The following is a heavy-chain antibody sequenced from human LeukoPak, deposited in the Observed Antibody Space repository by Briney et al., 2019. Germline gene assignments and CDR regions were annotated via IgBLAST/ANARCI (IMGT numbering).Heavy chain of an antibody. Sequence: PGGSLRLSCAASGFTFSTYEMNWVRQAPGKGLEWVSYISSRGSTIHYADSVKGRFTISRDNAKNSLYPQMNSLRAEDTAVYYCVGVCVSRSCSGGMDVWGQGTTVTVSS. V-gene: IGHV3-48*03. J-gene: IGHJ6*02. D-gene: IGHD2-15*01. CDR1: GFTFSTYE. CDR2: ISSRGSTI. CDR3: VGVCVSRSCSGGMDV.